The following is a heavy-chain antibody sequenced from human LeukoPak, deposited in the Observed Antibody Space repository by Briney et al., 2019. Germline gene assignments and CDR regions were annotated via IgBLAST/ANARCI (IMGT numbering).Heavy chain of an antibody. J-gene: IGHJ1*01. D-gene: IGHD3-3*01. CDR2: IYYSGST. V-gene: IGHV4-59*01. CDR1: GGSISSYY. CDR3: ASASGSPEHFQH. Sequence: TPSETLSLTCTVSGGSISSYYWSWIRQAPGKGLEWIGYIYYSGSTNYNPSLKSRVTISVDTSKNQFSLKLSSVTAADTAVYYCASASGSPEHFQHWGQGTLVTVSS.